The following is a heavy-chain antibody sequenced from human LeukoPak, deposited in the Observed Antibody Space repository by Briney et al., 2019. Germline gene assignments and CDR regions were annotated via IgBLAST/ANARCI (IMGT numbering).Heavy chain of an antibody. CDR3: ATNWGSTRDAFDI. J-gene: IGHJ3*02. D-gene: IGHD3-16*01. Sequence: EASVKVSCKASGGTFSSYAISWVRQAPGQGLEWMGGIIPIFGTANYAQKFQGRVTITADESTSTAYMELSSLRSEDTAVYYCATNWGSTRDAFDIWGQGTMVTVSS. CDR2: IIPIFGTA. CDR1: GGTFSSYA. V-gene: IGHV1-69*13.